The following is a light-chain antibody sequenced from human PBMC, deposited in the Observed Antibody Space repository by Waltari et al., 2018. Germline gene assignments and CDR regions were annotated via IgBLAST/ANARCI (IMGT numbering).Light chain of an antibody. CDR1: TNDLGRYNY. V-gene: IGLV2-11*01. CDR3: CSYAGSYTWV. CDR2: DVT. Sequence: SALTQPRSVSGSPGQSVPISCTGTTNDLGRYNYVSWYQQHPGKAPKRIILDVTKRPSGVPDRLSGSKSGNTASLTISGLRAEDEAEYYCCSYAGSYTWVFGGGTKLTVV. J-gene: IGLJ3*02.